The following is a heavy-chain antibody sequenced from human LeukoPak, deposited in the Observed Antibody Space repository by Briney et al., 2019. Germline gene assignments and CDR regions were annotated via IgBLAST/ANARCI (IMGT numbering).Heavy chain of an antibody. CDR1: GFTFSSYG. D-gene: IGHD6-13*01. J-gene: IGHJ4*02. CDR2: ISGSGGFT. CDR3: AKGGSSWSEIDY. V-gene: IGHV3-23*01. Sequence: GGSLRLSWAASGFTFSSYGMSCVRQAPGKGLEWVSGISGSGGFTYYAYSVKGRFTISRDNSNNTLYLQMNSLRGDDTAVYNCAKGGSSWSEIDYWGQGSLVTVSS.